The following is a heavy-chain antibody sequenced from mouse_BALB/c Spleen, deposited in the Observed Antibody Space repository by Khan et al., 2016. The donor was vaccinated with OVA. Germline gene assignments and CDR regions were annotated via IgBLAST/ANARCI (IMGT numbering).Heavy chain of an antibody. Sequence: QVQLQQSGAELAKPGASVKMSCTASGYTFTTYWMHWVNQRPGQGLEWIGSINPTSGYTDYNEKFKDRTTLSADKSSSTAYMQLNSLTSEDSAVDYCTRDRIDYWGQGTTLTVSS. CDR2: INPTSGYT. V-gene: IGHV1-7*01. J-gene: IGHJ2*01. CDR1: GYTFTTYW. CDR3: TRDRIDY.